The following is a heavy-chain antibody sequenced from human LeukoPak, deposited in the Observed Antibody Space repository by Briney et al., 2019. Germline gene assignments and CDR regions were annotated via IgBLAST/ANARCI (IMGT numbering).Heavy chain of an antibody. CDR2: TNAGNGDT. CDR3: ARDGTPDYFANYYYYMDV. Sequence: ASVNVSCKASVYTFTSYGISWVRQAPGQGLEWMGWTNAGNGDTKYSQEFQDRVTITRDTSATTAYMELSSLRSEDMAVYYCARDGTPDYFANYYYYMDVWGKGTTVTVSS. CDR1: VYTFTSYG. D-gene: IGHD3-9*01. J-gene: IGHJ6*03. V-gene: IGHV1-3*02.